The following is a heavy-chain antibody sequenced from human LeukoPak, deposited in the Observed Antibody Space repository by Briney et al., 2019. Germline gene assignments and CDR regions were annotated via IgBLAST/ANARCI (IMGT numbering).Heavy chain of an antibody. CDR1: GYTFTGYY. J-gene: IGHJ1*01. V-gene: IGHV1-2*02. CDR2: INPNSGGT. D-gene: IGHD1-26*01. CDR3: AREWELLRKYLYH. Sequence: ASVKVSCKASGYTFTGYYLHWVRQAPGQGLDWMGWINPNSGGTTYAQNFKGRVTMTWDTSISTAYMELSRLRSDDTVVYYCAREWELLRKYLYHWGQGTLVTVSS.